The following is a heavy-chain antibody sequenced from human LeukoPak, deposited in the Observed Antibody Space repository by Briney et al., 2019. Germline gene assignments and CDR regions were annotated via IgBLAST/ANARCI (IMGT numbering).Heavy chain of an antibody. CDR1: GFTFSSYG. Sequence: GGSLRLSCAASGFTFSSYGMSWVRQAPGKGLEWVSAISGSGGSTYYADSVKGRFTISRDNSKNTLYLQMNSLRAEDTAVYYCAKVGSSWSSYYYYMDVWGKGTTVTISS. CDR2: ISGSGGST. CDR3: AKVGSSWSSYYYYMDV. J-gene: IGHJ6*03. D-gene: IGHD6-13*01. V-gene: IGHV3-23*01.